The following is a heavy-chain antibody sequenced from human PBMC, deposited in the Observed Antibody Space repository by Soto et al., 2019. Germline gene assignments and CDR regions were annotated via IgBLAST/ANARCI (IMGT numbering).Heavy chain of an antibody. J-gene: IGHJ3*02. D-gene: IGHD6-6*01. Sequence: QIQLLQSGDEVKKPGSSVKVSCKLSGGTFSTFGFSWVRQAPGQGLEWMGGIIPYFDATYAQRFQDNVTITADVPTSTVYMEIRSLKSEDTAVYYCATPTPLGEDAFVIWGLGTMVTVSS. CDR1: GGTFSTFG. V-gene: IGHV1-69*01. CDR3: ATPTPLGEDAFVI. CDR2: IIPYFDA.